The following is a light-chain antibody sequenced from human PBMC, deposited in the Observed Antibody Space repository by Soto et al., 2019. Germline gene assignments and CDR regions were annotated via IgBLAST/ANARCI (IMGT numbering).Light chain of an antibody. CDR1: ASDIGASNV. J-gene: IGLJ2*01. CDR3: SSYISPGTLV. Sequence: QSALTQPASVSGSPGQSITISCTGTASDIGASNVVSWYQQYPGNVPKVLIYDVDNRPSGVSNRFSGSKSGNTASLTISGLQAEDEADYYCSSYISPGTLVFGGGTKLTVL. V-gene: IGLV2-14*01. CDR2: DVD.